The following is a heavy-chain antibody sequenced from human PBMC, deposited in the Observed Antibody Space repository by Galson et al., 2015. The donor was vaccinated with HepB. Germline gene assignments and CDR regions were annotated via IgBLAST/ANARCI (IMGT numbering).Heavy chain of an antibody. CDR3: ASRHSYFRSGTWYNVSDF. CDR2: IAPSDSYT. CDR1: GYSFSAFW. J-gene: IGHJ4*02. V-gene: IGHV5-10-1*01. Sequence: QSGAEVKKPGESLRISCTASGYSFSAFWISWVRQVPGKGLEWMGRIAPSDSYTDYRPSFQGHVAISADKSTTTAYLQWSSLKSSDTAVYYCASRHSYFRSGTWYNVSDFWGQGTLVTVSS. D-gene: IGHD1-1*01.